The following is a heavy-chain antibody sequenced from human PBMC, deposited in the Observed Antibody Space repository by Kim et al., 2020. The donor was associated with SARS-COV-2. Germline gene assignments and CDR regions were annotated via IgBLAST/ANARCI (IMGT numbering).Heavy chain of an antibody. CDR2: ISGSGDSA. V-gene: IGHV3-23*01. D-gene: IGHD3-3*01. CDR1: GFSFSTSA. Sequence: GGSLRLSCAASGFSFSTSAMSWVRQAPGKGLEWVSIISGSGDSAYFADSVKGRFTISRDNSENTLYLQMNSLRADDTAVYYCATLADFWSGSSHHYFDCWGQGTLVTVSS. CDR3: ATLADFWSGSSHHYFDC. J-gene: IGHJ4*02.